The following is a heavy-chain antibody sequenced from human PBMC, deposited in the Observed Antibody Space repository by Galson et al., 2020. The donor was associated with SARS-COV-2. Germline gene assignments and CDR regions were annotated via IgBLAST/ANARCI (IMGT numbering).Heavy chain of an antibody. D-gene: IGHD3-22*01. J-gene: IGHJ4*02. CDR2: IYSTGTT. Sequence: SETLSLTCTVSGGSINSAGYFWSWIRQHPGQDLEWIGYIYSTGTTYYNPSLKSRPSISVDTSKNQISLKLSSVTAADTAVYYCARETLYYDSCGYLDSWGQGTLVAVSS. CDR3: ARETLYYDSCGYLDS. CDR1: GGSINSAGYF. V-gene: IGHV4-31*03.